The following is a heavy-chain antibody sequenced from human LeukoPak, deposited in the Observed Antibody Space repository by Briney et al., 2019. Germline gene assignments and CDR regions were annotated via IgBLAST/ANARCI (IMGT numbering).Heavy chain of an antibody. V-gene: IGHV3-49*03. Sequence: GGSLRLSCTACGFIFGDYAMSGFRQARGRGLEGGGFIRSKAYGGTTEDATSVNGRFTISSDDPKSIAYLQMNSLKTEDTAVYYCTRVPYDYVWGSYVLLDYWGQGTLVTVSS. CDR2: IRSKAYGGTT. CDR3: TRVPYDYVWGSYVLLDY. D-gene: IGHD3-16*01. CDR1: GFIFGDYA. J-gene: IGHJ4*02.